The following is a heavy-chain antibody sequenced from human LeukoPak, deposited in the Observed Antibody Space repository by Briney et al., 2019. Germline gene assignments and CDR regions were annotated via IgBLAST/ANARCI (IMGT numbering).Heavy chain of an antibody. CDR3: ARVFTGSGSYSFDY. CDR2: ISDDGTNK. Sequence: GGSLRLSCAASGFTFSSYAMHWVRQAPGKGLEWVAVISDDGTNKYYADSVKGRFTISRDNPKNTLYLEMISLRAEDTALYYCARVFTGSGSYSFDYWGQGALVTVSS. J-gene: IGHJ4*02. V-gene: IGHV3-30*04. CDR1: GFTFSSYA. D-gene: IGHD1-26*01.